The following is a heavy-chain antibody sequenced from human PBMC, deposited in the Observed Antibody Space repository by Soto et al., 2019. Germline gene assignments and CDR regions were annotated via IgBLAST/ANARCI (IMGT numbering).Heavy chain of an antibody. CDR3: AKGRGSGWAWYFDK. CDR2: ISDTGAST. CDR1: GFSVKESA. D-gene: IGHD6-19*01. Sequence: XVSLRLTCAACGFSVKESAMNWVRQAPGKGLEWVASISDTGASTWYAESVRGRLSISRDNSKNTLYLQMNSLRGEDTAVYYCAKGRGSGWAWYFDKWGQGTLVTVSS. V-gene: IGHV3-23*01. J-gene: IGHJ4*02.